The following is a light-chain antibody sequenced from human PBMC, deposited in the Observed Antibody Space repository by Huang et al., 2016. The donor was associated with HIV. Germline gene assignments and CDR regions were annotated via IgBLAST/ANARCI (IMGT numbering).Light chain of an antibody. CDR3: MQGLQTPYT. CDR1: QSLLHSNGYNY. V-gene: IGKV2-28*01. Sequence: EIVVTQSPLSLSVTPEEPASISCRSNQSLLHSNGYNYLDWYLQKPGQSPQLLVYFGSSRASGVPDRFSGRGSGTDFTLKISRVEAEDVGVYYCMQGLQTPYTFGQGTKLEIK. CDR2: FGS. J-gene: IGKJ2*01.